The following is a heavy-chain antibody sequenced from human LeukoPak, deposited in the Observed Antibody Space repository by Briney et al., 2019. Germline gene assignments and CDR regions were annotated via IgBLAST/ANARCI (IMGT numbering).Heavy chain of an antibody. D-gene: IGHD6-13*01. J-gene: IGHJ6*02. CDR1: GDSVSSNSAA. V-gene: IGHV6-1*01. CDR3: ARGGIAAAGRNYYYGMDV. Sequence: SQTLSLTCAISGDSVSSNSAAWNWIRQSPSRGLEWLGRTYYRSKWYNDYAVSVKSRITINPDISKSQFSLQLNSVTPEDTAVYYCARGGIAAAGRNYYYGMDVWGQGTTVTVSS. CDR2: TYYRSKWYN.